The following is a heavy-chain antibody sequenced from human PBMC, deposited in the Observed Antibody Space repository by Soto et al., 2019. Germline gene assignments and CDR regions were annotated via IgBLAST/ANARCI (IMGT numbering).Heavy chain of an antibody. Sequence: GGSLRLSCAASGFTFSSYGMHWVRQAPGKGLEWVALIWFDGSDKYYTESVKGRFTISRDNSKSTLYLQMNSLRAEDTAVYYCARLYCSSSSCYSVGAFDIRGQGTMVTV. CDR2: IWFDGSDK. D-gene: IGHD2-2*01. CDR1: GFTFSSYG. J-gene: IGHJ3*02. V-gene: IGHV3-33*01. CDR3: ARLYCSSSSCYSVGAFDI.